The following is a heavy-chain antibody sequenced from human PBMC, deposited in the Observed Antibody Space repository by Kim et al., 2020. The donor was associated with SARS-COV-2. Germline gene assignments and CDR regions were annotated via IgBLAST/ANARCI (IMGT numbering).Heavy chain of an antibody. D-gene: IGHD6-13*01. Sequence: YAQKFQGRVTITADESTSTAYMELSSLRSEDTAVYYCARGGYSSSFMDYWGQGTLVTVSS. V-gene: IGHV1-69*01. J-gene: IGHJ4*02. CDR3: ARGGYSSSFMDY.